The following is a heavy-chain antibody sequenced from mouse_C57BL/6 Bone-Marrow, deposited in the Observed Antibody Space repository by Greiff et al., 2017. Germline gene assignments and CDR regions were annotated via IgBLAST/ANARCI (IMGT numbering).Heavy chain of an antibody. CDR2: ISDGGSYT. D-gene: IGHD1-1*01. Sequence: EVQLQESGGGLVKPGGSLKLSCAASGFTFSSYAMSWVRQTPEKRLEWVATISDGGSYTYYPDNVKGRFTISRDNAKNHLYLQMSHLKSEDTAMYYCARGELRSYYYAMDYWGQGTAVTVSS. V-gene: IGHV5-4*01. CDR1: GFTFSSYA. CDR3: ARGELRSYYYAMDY. J-gene: IGHJ4*01.